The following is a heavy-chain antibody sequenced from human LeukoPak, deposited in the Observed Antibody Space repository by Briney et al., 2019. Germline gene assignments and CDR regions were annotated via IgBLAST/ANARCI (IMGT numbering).Heavy chain of an antibody. CDR2: INSDGSNT. J-gene: IGHJ4*02. CDR3: ARWFGELLGLDY. D-gene: IGHD3-10*01. CDR1: GFTFTSYW. V-gene: IGHV3-74*01. Sequence: GGSLRLSCAASGFTFTSYWMHWVRQAPGKGLVWVSHINSDGSNTSYTDSVKGRFTISRDNAKNTVYLQMTSLRAEDTAVYYCARWFGELLGLDYWGQGTLVAVSS.